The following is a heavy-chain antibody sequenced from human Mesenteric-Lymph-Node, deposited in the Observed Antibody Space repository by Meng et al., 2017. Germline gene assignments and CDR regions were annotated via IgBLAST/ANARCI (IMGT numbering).Heavy chain of an antibody. Sequence: GESLKISCAASGFTFDDYGMSWVRQAPGKGLEWVSGINWNGGSTGYADSVKGRFTISRDNAKNSLYLQMNSLRAEDTALYYCARGDYSWDAFDIWGQGTMVTVSS. CDR3: ARGDYSWDAFDI. V-gene: IGHV3-20*04. D-gene: IGHD3-10*01. CDR1: GFTFDDYG. J-gene: IGHJ3*02. CDR2: INWNGGST.